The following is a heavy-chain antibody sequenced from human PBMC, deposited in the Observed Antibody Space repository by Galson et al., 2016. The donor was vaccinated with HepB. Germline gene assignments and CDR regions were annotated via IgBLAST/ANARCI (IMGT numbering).Heavy chain of an antibody. Sequence: SVKVSCKASGYTFTDYYMHWVRQAPGQGLEWMGWINPNTGGIKYAQKLQGRVTMTRDSSISTAYMELSRLTSDDTAIYYRARAQSNWNAHWGPGTLVTVSS. CDR1: GYTFTDYY. CDR3: ARAQSNWNAH. D-gene: IGHD1-1*01. V-gene: IGHV1-2*02. CDR2: INPNTGGI. J-gene: IGHJ4*02.